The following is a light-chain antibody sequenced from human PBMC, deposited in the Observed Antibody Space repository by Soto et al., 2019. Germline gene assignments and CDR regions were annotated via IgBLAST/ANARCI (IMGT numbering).Light chain of an antibody. CDR1: SSDIGDYNY. J-gene: IGLJ1*01. V-gene: IGLV2-14*01. Sequence: QSAPTQPASVSGSPGQSITISCTGTSSDIGDYNYVSWYQQHPGNAPKLMIYEDSNRPSGVSNRFSGSKSGNTASLTISGLQAEDEADYYCSSYSSTSTRVFGTGAKLTVL. CDR3: SSYSSTSTRV. CDR2: EDS.